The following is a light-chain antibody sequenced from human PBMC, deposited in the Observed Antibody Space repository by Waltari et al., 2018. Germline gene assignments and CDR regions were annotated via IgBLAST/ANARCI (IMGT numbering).Light chain of an antibody. CDR2: DVN. J-gene: IGLJ3*02. CDR1: TNDLGGYNY. V-gene: IGLV2-14*03. Sequence: QSALTQPASVSGSPRQSIIIPCPGTTNDLGGYNYVSWYQPHPGKAPKLMIYDVNRRPSGVSSRFSGSKSGNTASLIISGLQAEDEADYYCCSFTRSSTWVFGGGTKVTVL. CDR3: CSFTRSSTWV.